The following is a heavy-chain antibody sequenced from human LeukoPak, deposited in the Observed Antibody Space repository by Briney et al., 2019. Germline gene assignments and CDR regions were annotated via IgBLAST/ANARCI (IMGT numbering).Heavy chain of an antibody. CDR3: ARQGFGESPFDY. V-gene: IGHV4-31*03. Sequence: SQTLSLTCSVSGGSISSGRNYWSWIRQHPGKGLEWIGYIYYSGSTYYNPSLKSRVTISVDTSKNQFSLKLSSVTAADTAVYYCARQGFGESPFDYWGQGTLVTVSS. CDR2: IYYSGST. D-gene: IGHD3-10*01. CDR1: GGSISSGRNY. J-gene: IGHJ4*02.